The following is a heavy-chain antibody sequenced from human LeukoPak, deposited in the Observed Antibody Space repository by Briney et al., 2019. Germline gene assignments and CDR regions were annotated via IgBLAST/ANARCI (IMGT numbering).Heavy chain of an antibody. Sequence: GASVKVSCKASGYTFTGYYMHWVRQAPGQGLEWMGWINPNSGGTNYAQKFQGRVTMTRDTSISTAYMELSRLRSDDTAVYYCTRVGDYASDAFDIWGQGTMVTVSS. D-gene: IGHD4-17*01. J-gene: IGHJ3*02. CDR3: TRVGDYASDAFDI. CDR2: INPNSGGT. V-gene: IGHV1-2*02. CDR1: GYTFTGYY.